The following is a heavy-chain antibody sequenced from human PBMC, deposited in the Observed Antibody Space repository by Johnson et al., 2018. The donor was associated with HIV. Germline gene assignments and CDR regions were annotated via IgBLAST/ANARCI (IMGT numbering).Heavy chain of an antibody. J-gene: IGHJ3*02. D-gene: IGHD6-13*01. CDR2: IGIAGDI. CDR3: ARSRAVAGHDI. Sequence: EVQLVESGGGLVQPGVSLRLSCAASGFTFRSDDMHWVRQATGKGLEWVSGIGIAGDIYYADSVKGRFTISRDNAKNSLYLQMNSLRAEDTAVYYCARSRAVAGHDIWGQGTMVTVSS. V-gene: IGHV3-13*01. CDR1: GFTFRSDD.